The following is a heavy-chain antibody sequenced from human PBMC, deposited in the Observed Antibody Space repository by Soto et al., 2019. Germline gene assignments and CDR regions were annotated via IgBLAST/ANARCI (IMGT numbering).Heavy chain of an antibody. D-gene: IGHD1-26*01. CDR1: GYTFPSDY. CDR2: INPSGGST. J-gene: IGHJ6*02. V-gene: IGHV1-46*01. Sequence: SEQVSFKASGYTFPSDYMHWVRQAPGQGLEWMGIINPSGGSTSYAQKFQGRVTMTRDTSTSTVYMELSSLRSEDTAVYYCARDPGQYSGSYSGMDVWGQGTTVTVSS. CDR3: ARDPGQYSGSYSGMDV.